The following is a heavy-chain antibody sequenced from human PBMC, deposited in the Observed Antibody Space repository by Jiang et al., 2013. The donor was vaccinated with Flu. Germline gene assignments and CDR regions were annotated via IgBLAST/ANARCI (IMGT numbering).Heavy chain of an antibody. CDR2: IYGDDRK. D-gene: IGHD6-6*01. J-gene: IGHJ5*02. CDR1: SNGLA. V-gene: IGHV2-5*02. CDR3: AHRRSEAARCWFDP. Sequence: SNGLAVGWIRQPPGKALEWLAVIYGDDRKSFSPSLNRRLTITKDTSKNQVVLTMTNMDPSDTGTYYCAHRRSEAARCWFDPWGQGTRVIVSS.